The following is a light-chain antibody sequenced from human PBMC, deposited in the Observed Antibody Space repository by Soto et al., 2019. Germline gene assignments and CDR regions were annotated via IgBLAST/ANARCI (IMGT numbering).Light chain of an antibody. CDR3: QQSDHSPIYT. J-gene: IGKJ2*01. V-gene: IGKV1-5*03. CDR1: QSISSL. CDR2: KAS. Sequence: DIQMTQSPSTLSASVGDRVTITCRASQSISSLLAWYQQKPGEAPKLLIYKASSLESGVPSRFSGSGSGTEFTLTISSLQPDDFATYYCQQSDHSPIYTFGQGTDLEIK.